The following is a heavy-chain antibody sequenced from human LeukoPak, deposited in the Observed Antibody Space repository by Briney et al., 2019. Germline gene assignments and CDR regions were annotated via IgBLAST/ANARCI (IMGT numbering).Heavy chain of an antibody. D-gene: IGHD2-21*02. J-gene: IGHJ4*02. CDR2: ISSSSSYI. CDR1: GFTFSSYS. Sequence: GSLRLSCAASGFTFSSYSMNWVRQAPGKGLEWVSSISSSSSYIYYADSVKGRFTISRDNAKNSLYLQMNSLRAEDTAVYYCARGEGVVVVTAIRDFDYRGQGTLVTVSS. V-gene: IGHV3-21*01. CDR3: ARGEGVVVVTAIRDFDY.